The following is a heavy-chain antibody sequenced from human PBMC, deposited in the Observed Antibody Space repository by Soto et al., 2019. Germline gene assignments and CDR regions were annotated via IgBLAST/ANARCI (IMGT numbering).Heavy chain of an antibody. V-gene: IGHV3-30*18. CDR3: AKDQGGMVIGYYYYGMDV. CDR2: ISYDGSNK. Sequence: QVQLVESGGGVVQPGRSLRLSCAASGFTFSSYGMHWVRQAPGKGLEWVAVISYDGSNKYYADSVKGRFTISRDNSKNTLYLQMNSLRAEDTAVYYCAKDQGGMVIGYYYYGMDVWGQGTTVTVFS. CDR1: GFTFSSYG. D-gene: IGHD2-8*01. J-gene: IGHJ6*02.